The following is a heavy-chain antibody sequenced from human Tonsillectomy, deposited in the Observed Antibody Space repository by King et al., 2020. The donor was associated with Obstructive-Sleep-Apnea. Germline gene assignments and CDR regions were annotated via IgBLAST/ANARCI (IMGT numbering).Heavy chain of an antibody. J-gene: IGHJ6*02. CDR1: GYIFTSYG. Sequence: QLVQSGAEVKKPGASVKVSCKASGYIFTSYGISWVRQAPGQGLEWMGWISPYNDNTNYAQKAQGRVTVTTDTSTRTAYSELRNLRSYDTAVYYCARDRVCSSTSCYGVDDYYGMDVWGQGTTVTVSS. CDR3: ARDRVCSSTSCYGVDDYYGMDV. V-gene: IGHV1-18*04. D-gene: IGHD2-2*01. CDR2: ISPYNDNT.